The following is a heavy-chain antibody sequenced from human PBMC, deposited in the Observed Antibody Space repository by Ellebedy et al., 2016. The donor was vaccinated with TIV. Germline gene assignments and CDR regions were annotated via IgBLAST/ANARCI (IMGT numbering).Heavy chain of an antibody. J-gene: IGHJ4*02. CDR1: GGSLSSDY. CDR2: INHSGST. V-gene: IGHV4-34*01. D-gene: IGHD6-19*01. CDR3: PRAFQYSSGWAFDY. Sequence: MPSETLSLTCAVHGGSLSSDYWSWIRQSPEKGLEWIGEINHSGSTSYNPSLKSRVSISVDTPKKQFSLKLSSVTAADTAVYYCPRAFQYSSGWAFDYWGQGTLVTVSS.